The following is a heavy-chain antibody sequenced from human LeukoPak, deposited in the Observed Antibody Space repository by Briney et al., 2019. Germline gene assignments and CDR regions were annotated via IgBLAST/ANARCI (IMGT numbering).Heavy chain of an antibody. J-gene: IGHJ6*03. V-gene: IGHV4-59*01. Sequence: SETLSLTCTVSGGSISSYYWSWIRQPPGKGLEWIGYIYYSGSTNYNPSLKSRVTISVDTGKNQFSLKLSSVIAADTAVYYCARGTYCSGGSCYGIYYMDVWGKGTTVTVSS. CDR1: GGSISSYY. CDR2: IYYSGST. CDR3: ARGTYCSGGSCYGIYYMDV. D-gene: IGHD2-15*01.